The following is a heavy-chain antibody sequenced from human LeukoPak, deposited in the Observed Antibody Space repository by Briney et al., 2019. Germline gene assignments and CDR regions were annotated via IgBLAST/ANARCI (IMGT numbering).Heavy chain of an antibody. V-gene: IGHV3-23*01. CDR3: AKDWGDLSFYFDY. CDR2: ISGSGGST. D-gene: IGHD3-16*01. J-gene: IGHJ4*02. CDR1: GFTFSSYW. Sequence: GGSLRLSCAASGFTFSSYWMSWVRQAPGKGLEWVSAISGSGGSTYYADSVKGRFTISRDNSKNTLYLQMNSLRAEDTAVYYCAKDWGDLSFYFDYWGQGTLVTVSS.